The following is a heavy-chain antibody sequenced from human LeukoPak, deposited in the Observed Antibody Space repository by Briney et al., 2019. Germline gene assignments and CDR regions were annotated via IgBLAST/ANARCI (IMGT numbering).Heavy chain of an antibody. CDR2: ISGSGGST. CDR3: ACYSSGWYRSGYDY. CDR1: GFTFSSYA. D-gene: IGHD6-19*01. J-gene: IGHJ4*02. Sequence: GSLRLSCAASGFTFSSYAMSWVRQAPGTGVEWVSAISGSGGSTYYADSVKGRFTISRDNSKNTLYLQMNSLRAEDTAVYYCACYSSGWYRSGYDYWGQGTLVTVSS. V-gene: IGHV3-23*01.